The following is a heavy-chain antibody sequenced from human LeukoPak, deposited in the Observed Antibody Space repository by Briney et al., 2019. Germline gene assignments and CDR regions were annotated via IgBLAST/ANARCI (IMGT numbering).Heavy chain of an antibody. D-gene: IGHD3-10*01. CDR3: ARAVAVRWFDP. V-gene: IGHV4-59*01. Sequence: PSETLSLTCTVSGGSISSYYWSWIRQPPGKGLEWIGYIYYSGSTNYNPSLKSRVTISVDTSKNQFSLKLGSVTAADTAVYYCARAVAVRWFDPWGQGTLVTVSS. CDR1: GGSISSYY. CDR2: IYYSGST. J-gene: IGHJ5*02.